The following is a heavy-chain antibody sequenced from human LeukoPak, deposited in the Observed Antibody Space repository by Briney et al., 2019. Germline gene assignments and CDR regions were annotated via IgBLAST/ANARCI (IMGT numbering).Heavy chain of an antibody. V-gene: IGHV4-38-2*01. J-gene: IGHJ1*01. CDR1: GYSISSGYY. D-gene: IGHD3-9*01. CDR3: ARHVSAPYYDILTGYYSGIYFQH. CDR2: IYYSGST. Sequence: AETLSLTRAVSGYSISSGYYWGWIRQPPGKGLDWIGSIYYSGSTYYNPSLKSRVTISVDTSKNQFSLKLSSVTAADTAVYYCARHVSAPYYDILTGYYSGIYFQHWGQGTLVTVSS.